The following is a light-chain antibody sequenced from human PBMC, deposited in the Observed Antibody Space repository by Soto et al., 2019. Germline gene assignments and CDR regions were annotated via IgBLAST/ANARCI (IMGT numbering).Light chain of an antibody. CDR1: SSDVGGYNY. CDR2: EVS. V-gene: IGLV2-8*01. Sequence: QSALTQPPSASGSPGQSVTISCTGTSSDVGGYNYVSWYQQHPGKAPKLMIYEVSKRPSGVPDRFSGSESGNTASLTVSGLQAEDEADYYCSSYAGSNSYVFGIGTKVTVL. CDR3: SSYAGSNSYV. J-gene: IGLJ1*01.